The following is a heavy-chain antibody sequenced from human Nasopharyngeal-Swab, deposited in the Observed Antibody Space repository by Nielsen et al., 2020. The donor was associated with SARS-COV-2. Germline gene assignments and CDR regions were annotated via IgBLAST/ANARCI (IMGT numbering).Heavy chain of an antibody. CDR1: GFSLSNRRMG. J-gene: IGHJ6*02. Sequence: SGPTLVKPTETLTLTCTFSGFSLSNRRMGVTWIRQPPGNALQWLADIFSSDAKSYNPSLRSRVTISKDTSKSQVVLTMANMDPLDTATYFCARVRFDLPQWRFYYRMDVWSQGTTVTVSS. V-gene: IGHV2-26*01. D-gene: IGHD3-9*01. CDR2: IFSSDAK. CDR3: ARVRFDLPQWRFYYRMDV.